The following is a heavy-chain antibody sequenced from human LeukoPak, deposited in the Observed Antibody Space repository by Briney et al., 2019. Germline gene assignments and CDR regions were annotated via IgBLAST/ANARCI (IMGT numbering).Heavy chain of an antibody. Sequence: SETLSLTCTVSGRSISSYYWSWIRQPPGKGLEWIGSIYYSGSTNYNPSLKSRVTISVDTSKNQFSLKLSSVTAADTAVYYCARDMVRGVMKTDNWFDPWGQGTLVTVSS. V-gene: IGHV4-59*01. CDR1: GRSISSYY. CDR3: ARDMVRGVMKTDNWFDP. J-gene: IGHJ5*02. CDR2: IYYSGST. D-gene: IGHD3-10*01.